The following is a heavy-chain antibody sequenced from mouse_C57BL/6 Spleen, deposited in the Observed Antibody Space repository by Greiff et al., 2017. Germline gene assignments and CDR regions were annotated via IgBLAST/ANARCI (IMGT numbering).Heavy chain of an antibody. CDR2: ISSRGSYT. Sequence: EVNVVESGGDLVKPGGSLKLSCAASGFTFSSYGMSWVRQTPDKRLEWVATISSRGSYTYYPDSVKGRFTISRDNAKNTLYLQLSRLKSEDTAMYYCARQLTGIAYWGQGTLVTVSA. D-gene: IGHD4-1*01. CDR3: ARQLTGIAY. V-gene: IGHV5-6*01. CDR1: GFTFSSYG. J-gene: IGHJ3*01.